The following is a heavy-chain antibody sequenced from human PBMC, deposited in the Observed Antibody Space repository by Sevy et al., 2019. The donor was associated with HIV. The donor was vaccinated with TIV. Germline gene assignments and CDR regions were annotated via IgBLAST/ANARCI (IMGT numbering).Heavy chain of an antibody. CDR3: ARDRVRELDY. CDR1: GMTFSTYN. D-gene: IGHD3-10*01. J-gene: IGHJ4*02. CDR2: ISTDSTTK. V-gene: IGHV3-48*02. Sequence: GGSLRVSCAVSGMTFSTYNMNWVRQAPGKGLEWISYISTDSTTKYYADSVKGRFTISRDNAKNSLYLQMNSLRDEDTAVYYCARDRVRELDYRGQGTLVTVSS.